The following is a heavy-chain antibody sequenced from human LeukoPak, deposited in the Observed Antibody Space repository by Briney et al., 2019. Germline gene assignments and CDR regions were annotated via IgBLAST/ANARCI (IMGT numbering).Heavy chain of an antibody. Sequence: SEPLSLTCTVSGGSISSGSYSWGWIPQPPGKGLECIATIYHRGSTYYNPSLKSRVIISIYTSKNQFSLKLSSVTAADSAVYYCARIPDAFDIWGQGTMVTVSS. CDR2: IYHRGST. V-gene: IGHV4-39*07. CDR3: ARIPDAFDI. CDR1: GGSISSGSYS. J-gene: IGHJ3*02.